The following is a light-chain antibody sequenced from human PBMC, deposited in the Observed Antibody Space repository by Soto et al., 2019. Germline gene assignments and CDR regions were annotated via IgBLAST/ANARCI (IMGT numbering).Light chain of an antibody. CDR3: QQSYSTPRT. CDR2: AAS. J-gene: IGKJ1*01. V-gene: IGKV1-39*01. CDR1: QSISSY. Sequence: DIQMTQSPSYLSASVGDRVTITCRASQSISSYLNWYQQKQGKAPKILIYAASSLQSGVPSRFSGSGSGTDFTLTISSLQPEDFATYYFQQSYSTPRTFGQGTKVDIK.